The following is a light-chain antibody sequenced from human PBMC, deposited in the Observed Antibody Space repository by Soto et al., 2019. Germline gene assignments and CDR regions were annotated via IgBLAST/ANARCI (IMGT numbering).Light chain of an antibody. CDR1: QSVSSN. CDR2: GAS. J-gene: IGKJ1*01. Sequence: EIVMTQSPATLSVSPGERATLSCRASQSVSSNLAWYQQKPGQAPRLLIYGASTRATGIPARFSGSGSGTESTLPLGGLKPEVFEFFYGQQYNTGPQRFGQGPKVE. V-gene: IGKV3-15*01. CDR3: QQYNTGPQR.